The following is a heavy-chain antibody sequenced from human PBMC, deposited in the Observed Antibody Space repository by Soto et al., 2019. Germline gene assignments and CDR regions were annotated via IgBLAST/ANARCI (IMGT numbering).Heavy chain of an antibody. J-gene: IGHJ6*02. CDR3: ARGIDYGDYYYYGMDV. Sequence: GGSLRLSCAASGFTFSSYSMNGVRQAPEKGLEWVSYISSSSSTIYYADSVKGRFTISRDNAKNSLYLQMNSLRDEDTAVYYCARGIDYGDYYYYGMDVWGQGTTVTVSS. D-gene: IGHD4-17*01. V-gene: IGHV3-48*02. CDR1: GFTFSSYS. CDR2: ISSSSSTI.